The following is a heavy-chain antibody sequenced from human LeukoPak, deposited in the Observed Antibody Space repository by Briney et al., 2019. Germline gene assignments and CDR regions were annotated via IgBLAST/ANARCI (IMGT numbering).Heavy chain of an antibody. CDR1: GGTFSSYA. CDR3: ARRLMAAAAWFDP. J-gene: IGHJ5*02. Sequence: SVKVSCKASGGTFSSYAISWVRQAPGQGLEWIGGIIPMFGTRNYAQNFQGRVTITADESTSTAYMELSSLRSEDSAIYYCARRLMAAAAWFDPWGQGTLVTVSS. CDR2: IIPMFGTR. V-gene: IGHV1-69*13. D-gene: IGHD6-25*01.